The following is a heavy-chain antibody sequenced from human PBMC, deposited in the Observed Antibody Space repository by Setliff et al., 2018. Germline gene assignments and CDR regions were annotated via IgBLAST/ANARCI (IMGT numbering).Heavy chain of an antibody. CDR3: ATLLANYGSGMDV. D-gene: IGHD3-10*01. Sequence: SETLSLTCTVSGGSISSSSYYWGWIRQPPGKGLEWIGSIYYSGSTYYNPSLNSRVTISLDTSKNQFSLKLISVTAADTAVYYCATLLANYGSGMDVWGQGTTVTVSS. V-gene: IGHV4-39*07. CDR1: GGSISSSSYY. J-gene: IGHJ6*02. CDR2: IYYSGST.